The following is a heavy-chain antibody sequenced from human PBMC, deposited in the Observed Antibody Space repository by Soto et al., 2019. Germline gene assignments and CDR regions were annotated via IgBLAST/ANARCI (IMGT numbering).Heavy chain of an antibody. D-gene: IGHD2-15*01. CDR1: GGSIRSGDRH. Sequence: SETLSLTCTVSGGSIRSGDRHWSWIRQHPGKGLEWIGHMHYYGSTYYNPSLKSRAAISVDTSKNQFSLRLTSVTAADTAVYFCATDRGGPSCTGGTCPLDAWGHGSPVTVSS. V-gene: IGHV4-31*03. CDR2: MHYYGST. J-gene: IGHJ5*01. CDR3: ATDRGGPSCTGGTCPLDA.